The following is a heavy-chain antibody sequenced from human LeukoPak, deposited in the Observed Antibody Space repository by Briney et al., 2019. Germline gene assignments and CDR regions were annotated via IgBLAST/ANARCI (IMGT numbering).Heavy chain of an antibody. J-gene: IGHJ4*02. D-gene: IGHD1-14*01. CDR2: IYHSGGA. CDR1: GFTFSSSA. V-gene: IGHV4-34*08. CDR3: AYNRNFALDN. Sequence: GSLRLSCAASGFTFSSSAMSWVRQPPGKGLEWIGEIYHSGGANYKPSLKSRVTMSVDTSKNHFSLKLTSVTAADTAVYYCAYNRNFALDNWGQGTLVTVSS.